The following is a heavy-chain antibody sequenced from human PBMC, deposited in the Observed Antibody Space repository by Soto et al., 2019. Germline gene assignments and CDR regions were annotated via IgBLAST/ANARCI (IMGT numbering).Heavy chain of an antibody. CDR2: ISGSGGST. CDR1: GFTLSSYA. CDR3: ANPKDYDFWSGRANWFDP. Sequence: GSLRLSCAASGFTLSSYAMSWVRQAPGKGLEWVSGISGSGGSTYYADSVKGRFTISRDNSKNTLYLQMNSLRAEDTAVYYCANPKDYDFWSGRANWFDPWGQGTLVTVSS. V-gene: IGHV3-23*01. D-gene: IGHD3-3*01. J-gene: IGHJ5*02.